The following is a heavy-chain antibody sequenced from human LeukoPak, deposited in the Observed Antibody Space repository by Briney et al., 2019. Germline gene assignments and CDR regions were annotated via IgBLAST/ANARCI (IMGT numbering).Heavy chain of an antibody. Sequence: NPSETLSLTCTVSGVSISSSNSYWGWIRQPPGKGLEWIGSIYYSGNTYYNASLKSQVSISIDTSKNQFSLKLSSVTAADTAVYYCARDQLLNWFDPWGQGTLVTVSS. D-gene: IGHD1-7*01. CDR1: GVSISSSNSY. J-gene: IGHJ5*02. V-gene: IGHV4-39*07. CDR3: ARDQLLNWFDP. CDR2: IYYSGNT.